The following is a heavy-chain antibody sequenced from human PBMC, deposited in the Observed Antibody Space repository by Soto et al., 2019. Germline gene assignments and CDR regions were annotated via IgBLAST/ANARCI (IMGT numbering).Heavy chain of an antibody. J-gene: IGHJ4*02. Sequence: QVQLQESGPGLVKPSETLSLTCIVSGGSVSSGSYHWTWIRQPPGQGLEWIGFIPYNESPDYNPYLQSRVVISIDRGKNQCSLKMTSVTAVDTAVYFCARVGWGGDSWGQGTLVTVSS. V-gene: IGHV4-61*01. D-gene: IGHD7-27*01. CDR3: ARVGWGGDS. CDR2: IPYNESP. CDR1: GGSVSSGSYH.